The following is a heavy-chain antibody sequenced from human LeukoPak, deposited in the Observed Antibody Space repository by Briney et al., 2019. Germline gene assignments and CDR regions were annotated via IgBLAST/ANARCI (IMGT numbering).Heavy chain of an antibody. J-gene: IGHJ3*02. V-gene: IGHV4-39*01. CDR1: GGSISSSSYY. D-gene: IGHD5-18*01. CDR3: ARHSAGPRYNDAFDI. CDR2: IYYSGST. Sequence: PSETLSLTCTVSGGSISSSSYYWGGIRQPPGKGLEWIGSIYYSGSTYYNPSLKSRVTISVDTSKNQFSLKLSSVTAADTAVYYCARHSAGPRYNDAFDIWGQGTMVTVSS.